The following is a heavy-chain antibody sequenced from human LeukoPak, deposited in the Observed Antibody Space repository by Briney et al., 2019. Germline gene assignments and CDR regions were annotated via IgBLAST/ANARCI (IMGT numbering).Heavy chain of an antibody. V-gene: IGHV4-31*03. CDR2: IYSSGSA. J-gene: IGHJ4*02. CDR3: ARVEGNYGDYVRFDY. Sequence: PSETLSLTCTVSGGSISSGGYYWSWIRQHPGKGLEWIGYIYSSGSAYYNPSLKSRVTISVDTSKNQFSPKLSSVTAADAAVYYCARVEGNYGDYVRFDYWGQGTLVTVSS. D-gene: IGHD4-17*01. CDR1: GGSISSGGYY.